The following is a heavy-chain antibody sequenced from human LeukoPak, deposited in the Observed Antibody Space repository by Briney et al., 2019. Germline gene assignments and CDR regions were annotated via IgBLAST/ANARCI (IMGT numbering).Heavy chain of an antibody. CDR2: ISSSSSYI. Sequence: GGSLRLSCAASGFTFSSYSMNWVRQAPGKGLEWVSSISSSSSYIYYADSVKGRFTISRDNAKNSLYLQMNSLRAEDTAVYYCARGRCGYYYRLPLPDAFDIWGQGTMVTVSS. CDR3: ARGRCGYYYRLPLPDAFDI. D-gene: IGHD3-22*01. J-gene: IGHJ3*02. V-gene: IGHV3-21*01. CDR1: GFTFSSYS.